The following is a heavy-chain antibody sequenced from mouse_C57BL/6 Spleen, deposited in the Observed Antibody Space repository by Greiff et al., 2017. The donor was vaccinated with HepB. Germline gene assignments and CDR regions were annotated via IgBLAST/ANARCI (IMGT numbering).Heavy chain of an antibody. J-gene: IGHJ2*01. CDR1: GYTFTSYW. CDR3: AREGYYYSSEDYFDY. V-gene: IGHV1-64*01. CDR2: IHPNSGST. D-gene: IGHD1-1*01. Sequence: QVQLQQPGAELVKPGASVKLSCKASGYTFTSYWMHWVKQRPGQGLEWIGMIHPNSGSTNYNEKFKSKATLTVDKSSSTAYMQLSSLTSEDSAVYYCAREGYYYSSEDYFDYWGQGTTLTVSS.